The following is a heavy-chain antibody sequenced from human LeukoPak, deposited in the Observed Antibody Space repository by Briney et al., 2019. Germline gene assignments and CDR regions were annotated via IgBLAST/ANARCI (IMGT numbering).Heavy chain of an antibody. CDR1: GSSISTSY. CDR3: VSQGS. CDR2: IYYSGST. Sequence: SETLSLTCTVSGSSISTSYWNWIRQPPGKGLEWIGNIYYSGSTNYNPSLKSRVTISIDTSRQQFSLKLSSATAADTAVYYCVSQGSWGQGTLVSVSS. J-gene: IGHJ4*02. V-gene: IGHV4-59*08.